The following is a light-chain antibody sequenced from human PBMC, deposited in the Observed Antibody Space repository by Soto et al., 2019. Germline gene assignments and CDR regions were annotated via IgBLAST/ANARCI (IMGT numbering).Light chain of an antibody. CDR3: AAWDASLGGFYV. CDR1: RSSIGSNT. J-gene: IGLJ1*01. Sequence: QSVLTQPPSASGTPGQRVTISCSGSRSSIGSNTVNWYQHLPGSAPKLLIYSNNHRPSGVPDRFSASKAGASASLAITGLQSEDEGHYYCAAWDASLGGFYVCGSEPKVTV. V-gene: IGLV1-44*01. CDR2: SNN.